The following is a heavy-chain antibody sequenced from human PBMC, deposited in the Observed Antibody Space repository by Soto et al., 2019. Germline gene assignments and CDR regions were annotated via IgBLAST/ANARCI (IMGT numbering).Heavy chain of an antibody. D-gene: IGHD5-18*01. V-gene: IGHV3-21*01. J-gene: IGHJ4*02. CDR1: GFTFSSYS. Sequence: EVQLVESGGGLVKPGGSLRLSCAASGFTFSSYSMNWVRQAPGKGLEWVSSISSSSSYIYYADSVKGRFTISRYNAKXXXXXXXXXXXXXXXXXXXXXXXXXXXXYGYGLGYWGQGTLVTVSS. CDR3: XXXXXXXXYGYGLGY. CDR2: ISSSSSYI.